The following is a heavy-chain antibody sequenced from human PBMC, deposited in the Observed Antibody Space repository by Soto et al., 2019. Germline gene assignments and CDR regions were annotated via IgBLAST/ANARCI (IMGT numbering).Heavy chain of an antibody. D-gene: IGHD6-13*01. J-gene: IGHJ1*01. V-gene: IGHV3-11*04. CDR1: GFIFRDWF. CDR3: ARDLGSSWYPEYFQH. CDR2: ISKDSGRAT. Sequence: GGSLRLSCAASGFIFRDWFMSWIRQAPGKGLEWISYISKDSGRATRYADSVKGRFTISRDNAKNSLYLQMNSLRAEDTAVYYCARDLGSSWYPEYFQHWGQGTLVTVSS.